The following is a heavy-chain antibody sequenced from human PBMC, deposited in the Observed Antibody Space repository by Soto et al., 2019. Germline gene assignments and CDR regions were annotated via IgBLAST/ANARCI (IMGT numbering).Heavy chain of an antibody. V-gene: IGHV4-34*09. J-gene: IGHJ6*02. CDR2: INHSGNT. D-gene: IGHD3-22*01. CDR1: SFSGYY. Sequence: SFSGYYWSWIRQPPGKGLEWIGEINHSGNTNYNPSLKSRVTISVDTSKNQFSLKLSSVTAADTAVYYCARGAYYYDSSGYYPPRLVDVWGQGTTVTVSS. CDR3: ARGAYYYDSSGYYPPRLVDV.